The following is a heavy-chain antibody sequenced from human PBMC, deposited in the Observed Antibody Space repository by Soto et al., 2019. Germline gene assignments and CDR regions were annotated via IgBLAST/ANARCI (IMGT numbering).Heavy chain of an antibody. J-gene: IGHJ5*02. CDR2: IYYSGST. CDR1: GGSISSYY. CDR3: ARDRSGSYPLGSGNWFDP. D-gene: IGHD1-26*01. V-gene: IGHV4-59*01. Sequence: SETLSLTCTVSGGSISSYYWSWIRQPPGKGLEWIGYIYYSGSTNYNPSLKSRVTISVDTSKNQFSLKLSSVTAADTAVYYCARDRSGSYPLGSGNWFDPWGQGTLVTVSS.